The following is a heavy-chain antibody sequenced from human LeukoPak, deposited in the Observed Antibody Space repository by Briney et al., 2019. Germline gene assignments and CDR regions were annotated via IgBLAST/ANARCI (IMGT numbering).Heavy chain of an antibody. D-gene: IGHD3-22*01. CDR1: GGSISSGGYY. CDR2: IYYRGST. V-gene: IGHV4-31*03. Sequence: PSETLSLTCTVSGGSISSGGYYWSWIRQHPGKGLEWIGYIYYRGSTYYNPSLKSRVTISVDTSKNQFSLKLSSVTAADTAVYYCARVLRYDSSGYCLTHYFDYWGQGTLVTVSS. CDR3: ARVLRYDSSGYCLTHYFDY. J-gene: IGHJ4*02.